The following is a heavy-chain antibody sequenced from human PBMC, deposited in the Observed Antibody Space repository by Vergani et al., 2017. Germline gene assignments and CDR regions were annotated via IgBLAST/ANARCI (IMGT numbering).Heavy chain of an antibody. CDR1: GFTFSSYA. CDR2: ISYDGSNK. Sequence: QVQLVESGGGVVQPGRSLRLSCAASGFTFSSYAMHWVRQAPGKGLEWVAVISYDGSNKYYADSVKGRFTISRDNSKNTLYLQMNSLRAEDTAVYYCARKSRDPGSNYFDYWGQGTLVTVSS. D-gene: IGHD2-2*01. CDR3: ARKSRDPGSNYFDY. J-gene: IGHJ4*02. V-gene: IGHV3-30-3*01.